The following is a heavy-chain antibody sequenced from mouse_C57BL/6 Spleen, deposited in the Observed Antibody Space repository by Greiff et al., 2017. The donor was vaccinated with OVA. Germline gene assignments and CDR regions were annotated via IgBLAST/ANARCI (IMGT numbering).Heavy chain of an antibody. D-gene: IGHD2-3*01. V-gene: IGHV3-6*01. CDR1: GYSITSGYY. Sequence: DVKLQESGPGLVKPSQSLSLTCSVTGYSITSGYYWNWIRQFPGNKLEWMGYISYDGSNNYNPSLKNRISITRDTSKNQFFLKLNSVTTEDTATYYCAREEGSYDGYYMDYWGQGTSVTVSS. CDR2: ISYDGSN. J-gene: IGHJ4*01. CDR3: AREEGSYDGYYMDY.